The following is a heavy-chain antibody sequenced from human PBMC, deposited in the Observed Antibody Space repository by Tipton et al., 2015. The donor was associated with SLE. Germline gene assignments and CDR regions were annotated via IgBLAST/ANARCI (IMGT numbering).Heavy chain of an antibody. CDR1: GGSISSGGYY. D-gene: IGHD2-15*01. Sequence: TLSLTCTVSGGSISSGGYYWSWIRQHPGKGLEWIGYIYYSGSTYYNPSLKSRVTISVDTSKNQFSLKLSPVTAADTAVYYCAREERSGGSCYPWGQGTLVTVSS. J-gene: IGHJ5*02. CDR2: IYYSGST. CDR3: AREERSGGSCYP. V-gene: IGHV4-31*03.